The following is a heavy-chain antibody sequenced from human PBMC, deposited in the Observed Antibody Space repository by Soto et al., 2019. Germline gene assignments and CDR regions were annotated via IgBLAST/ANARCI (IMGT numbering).Heavy chain of an antibody. J-gene: IGHJ3*01. Sequence: QAQLVQSGTEVKKPGASVKVSCKTSGYTFTNHGINWVRQAPGQGLEWMGGINPYNATTNHPPKPQGSVTVTMDAAMTPAYMDLRSVSSQDTAVYYCARDRVAGIGGEAVDLWGQGTVVTLSP. D-gene: IGHD3-16*01. CDR1: GYTFTNHG. CDR3: ARDRVAGIGGEAVDL. CDR2: INPYNATT. V-gene: IGHV1-18*04.